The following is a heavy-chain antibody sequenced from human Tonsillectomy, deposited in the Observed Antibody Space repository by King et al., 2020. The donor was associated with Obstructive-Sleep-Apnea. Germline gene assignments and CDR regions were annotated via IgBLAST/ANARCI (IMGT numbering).Heavy chain of an antibody. CDR3: ARSPAGSTGTRPFDI. Sequence: QLQESGPGLVKPSETLSLTCTVSGGSISSYYWSWIRQPPGKGLEWIGYIYYSGSTNYNPPLKSRVTISVDTSKNQFSLKLSSVTAADTAVYYCARSPAGSTGTRPFDIWGQGIMVTVSS. CDR2: IYYSGST. V-gene: IGHV4-59*08. J-gene: IGHJ3*02. CDR1: GGSISSYY. D-gene: IGHD1-1*01.